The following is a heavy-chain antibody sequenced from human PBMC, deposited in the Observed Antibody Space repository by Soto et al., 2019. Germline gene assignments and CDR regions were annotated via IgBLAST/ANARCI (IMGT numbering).Heavy chain of an antibody. V-gene: IGHV3-30*18. Sequence: GGSLRLSCAASGFTFSSYGMHWVRQAPGKGLEWVAVISYDGSNKYYADSVKGRFTISRDNSKDTLYLQMNSLRAEDTAVYYCAKESGFDYWGQGTLVTVSS. J-gene: IGHJ4*02. CDR2: ISYDGSNK. CDR1: GFTFSSYG. CDR3: AKESGFDY.